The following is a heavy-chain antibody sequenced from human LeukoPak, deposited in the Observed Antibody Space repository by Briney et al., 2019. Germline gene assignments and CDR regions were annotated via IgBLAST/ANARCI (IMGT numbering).Heavy chain of an antibody. D-gene: IGHD6-19*01. CDR3: ARAGFGIAVAG. J-gene: IGHJ4*02. V-gene: IGHV3-74*01. Sequence: PGGSLRPSCAASGFTFSSYWMHWVRQAPGKGLVWVSRINSDGSSTSYADSVKGRFTISRDNAKNTLYLQMNSLRAEDTAVYYCARAGFGIAVAGWGQGTLVTVSS. CDR1: GFTFSSYW. CDR2: INSDGSST.